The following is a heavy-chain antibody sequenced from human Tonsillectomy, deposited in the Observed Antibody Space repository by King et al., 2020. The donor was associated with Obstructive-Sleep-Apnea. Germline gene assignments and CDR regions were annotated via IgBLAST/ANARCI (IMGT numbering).Heavy chain of an antibody. CDR3: ARCQAYDILTGYCPDAFDI. D-gene: IGHD3-9*01. J-gene: IGHJ3*02. V-gene: IGHV1-8*01. CDR1: GSTFTSYD. CDR2: MNPNSGNT. Sequence: VQLVQSGAEVKKPGASVKVSCKASGSTFTSYDINWVRQATGQGLEWMGWMNPNSGNTGYAQKFQGRVTMTRHTSISTAYMELSSLRSEDTAVYYCARCQAYDILTGYCPDAFDIWGQGTMVTVSS.